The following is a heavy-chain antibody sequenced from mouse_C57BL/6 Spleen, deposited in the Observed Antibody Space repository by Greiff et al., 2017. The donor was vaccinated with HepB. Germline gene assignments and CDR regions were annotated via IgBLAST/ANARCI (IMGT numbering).Heavy chain of an antibody. V-gene: IGHV1-4*01. D-gene: IGHD4-1*01. CDR1: GYTFTSYT. CDR3: ASWDFDY. CDR2: INPSSGYT. Sequence: QVQLQQSGAELARPGASVKMSCKASGYTFTSYTMHWVKQRTGQGLEWIGYINPSSGYTKYNQKFKDKATLTADKSSSTAYMQLSSLTSEDSAVYYCASWDFDYWGQGTTLTVSS. J-gene: IGHJ2*01.